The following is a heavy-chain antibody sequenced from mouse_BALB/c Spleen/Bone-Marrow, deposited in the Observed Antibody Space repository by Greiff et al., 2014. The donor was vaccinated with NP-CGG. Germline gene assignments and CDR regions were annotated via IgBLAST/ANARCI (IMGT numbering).Heavy chain of an antibody. CDR3: TRGITTVVATRAMDY. D-gene: IGHD1-1*01. J-gene: IGHJ4*01. V-gene: IGHV1-5*01. CDR2: IYPGNSDT. Sequence: EVQGVESGTVLARPGASVKMSCKASGYTFTSYWMHWVKQGPGQGLEWIGAIYPGNSDTSYNQKFKGKAKLTAVTSTSTAYMDLSSLTNEDSAVYYCTRGITTVVATRAMDYWGQGTSVTVSS. CDR1: GYTFTSYW.